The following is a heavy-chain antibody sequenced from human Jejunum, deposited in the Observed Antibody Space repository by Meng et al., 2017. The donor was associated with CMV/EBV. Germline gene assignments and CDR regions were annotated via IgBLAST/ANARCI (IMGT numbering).Heavy chain of an antibody. J-gene: IGHJ4*02. V-gene: IGHV3-53*01. CDR1: GFSVSTYF. CDR3: ARACRQVNNCYLDY. D-gene: IGHD1-1*01. CDR2: IRSDDST. Sequence: GFSVSTYFITWFRQAPGKGLESVSFIRSDDSTNYAKTVQGRFTISRDNSKNTVFLLMNGLRAEDTALYYCARACRQVNNCYLDYWGQGTLVTVSS.